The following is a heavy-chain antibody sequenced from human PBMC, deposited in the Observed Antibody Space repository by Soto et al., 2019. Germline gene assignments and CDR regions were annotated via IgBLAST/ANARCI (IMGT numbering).Heavy chain of an antibody. D-gene: IGHD6-13*01. Sequence: SETLSLTCTVSGGSISSSSYYWSWIRQPPGKGLEWIGYIYYSGSTNYNPSLKSRVTISVDTSKNQFSLKLSSVTAADTAVYYCARAPYSSSWYNHIDYWGQGTLVTVSS. CDR3: ARAPYSSSWYNHIDY. CDR1: GGSISSSSYY. V-gene: IGHV4-61*01. J-gene: IGHJ4*02. CDR2: IYYSGST.